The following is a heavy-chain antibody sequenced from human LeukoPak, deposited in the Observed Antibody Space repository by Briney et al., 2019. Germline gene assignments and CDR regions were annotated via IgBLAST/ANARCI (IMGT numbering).Heavy chain of an antibody. CDR2: IYYSGST. J-gene: IGHJ5*02. CDR3: ARDPYYYGSGSSGWFDP. D-gene: IGHD3-10*01. CDR1: GGSFSSYY. V-gene: IGHV4-59*01. Sequence: PSETLSLTCAVYGGSFSSYYWSWIRQPPGKGLEWIGYIYYSGSTNYNPSLKSRVTISVDTSKNQFSLKLSSVTAADTAVYYCARDPYYYGSGSSGWFDPWGQGTLVTASS.